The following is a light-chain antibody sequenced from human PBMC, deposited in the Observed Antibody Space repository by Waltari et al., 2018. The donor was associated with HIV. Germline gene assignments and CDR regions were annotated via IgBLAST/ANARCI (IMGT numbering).Light chain of an antibody. CDR3: QAWDSSTFYV. CDR2: QDS. V-gene: IGLV3-1*01. CDR1: KLGDKY. Sequence: SYELTQPPSVSVSPGLIASITCSGDKLGDKYACWYQQKSGQSPVLVIYQDSKRPSGIPERFSGSNSGNTATLTISGTQAMDEADYYCQAWDSSTFYVFGTGTKLTVL. J-gene: IGLJ1*01.